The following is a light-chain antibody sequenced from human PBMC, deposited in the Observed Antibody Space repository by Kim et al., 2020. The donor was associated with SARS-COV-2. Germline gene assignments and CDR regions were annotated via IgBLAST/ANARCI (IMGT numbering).Light chain of an antibody. Sequence: SSELTQDPAVSVALGQTVRITCQGDSLRSYYASWYQQKPGQAPVLVIYGKNNRPSGIPDRFSGSSSGNRASLTITGAQAEDEADYYCNSRDSSGHVVFGG. CDR3: NSRDSSGHVV. CDR1: SLRSYY. J-gene: IGLJ2*01. CDR2: GKN. V-gene: IGLV3-19*01.